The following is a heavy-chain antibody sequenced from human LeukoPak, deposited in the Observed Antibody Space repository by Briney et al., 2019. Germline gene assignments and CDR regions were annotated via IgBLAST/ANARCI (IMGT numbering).Heavy chain of an antibody. CDR1: GYTFSRFD. J-gene: IGHJ4*02. V-gene: IGHV1-18*01. CDR3: ARDAIGLRGLDY. Sequence: GASVKVSCKTSGYTFSRFDISWVRQAPGQGLEWMGWISTYNGNTNCTQKLQGRVTMTTDTSTSTAYMELRSLRSDDTAMYYCARDAIGLRGLDYWGQGSLVTVSS. CDR2: ISTYNGNT. D-gene: IGHD3-22*01.